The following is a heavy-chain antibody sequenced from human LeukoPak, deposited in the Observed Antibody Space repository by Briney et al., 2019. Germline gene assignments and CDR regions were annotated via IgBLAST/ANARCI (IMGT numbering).Heavy chain of an antibody. V-gene: IGHV1-2*02. CDR1: GYTFTSYG. CDR2: INPNSGGT. CDR3: AREIGAAVAGNWFDP. J-gene: IGHJ5*02. Sequence: GASVKVSCKASGYTFTSYGISWVRQAPGQGLEWMGWINPNSGGTNYAQKFQGRVTMTRDTSISTAYMELSRLRSDDTAVYYCAREIGAAVAGNWFDPWGQGTLVTVSS. D-gene: IGHD6-19*01.